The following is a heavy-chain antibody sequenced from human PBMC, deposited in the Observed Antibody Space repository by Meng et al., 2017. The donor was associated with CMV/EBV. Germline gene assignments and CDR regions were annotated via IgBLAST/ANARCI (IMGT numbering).Heavy chain of an antibody. CDR2: IYYSGST. V-gene: IGHV4-39*07. CDR1: GGSISSSSSY. CDR3: ARRYGSTNWFDP. D-gene: IGHD4-17*01. J-gene: IGHJ5*02. Sequence: VCGGSISSSSSYWGWLRQPPGKGLEWIGSIYYSGSTYYNPSLKSRVTISVDTSKNQFSLKLSSVTAADTAVYYCARRYGSTNWFDPWGQGTLVTVSS.